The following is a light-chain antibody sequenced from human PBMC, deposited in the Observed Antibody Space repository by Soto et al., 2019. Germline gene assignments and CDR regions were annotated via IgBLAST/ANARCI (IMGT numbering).Light chain of an antibody. CDR3: QHYGASTWT. CDR2: GTS. J-gene: IGKJ1*01. Sequence: EIVFTQSPGTLSLSPGERATLSCRASQSVSSTYLAWYQQKPGQAPRLLIYGTSSRATGIPDRFSGSGSGTDFTLTISRLEPEDFAVYYCQHYGASTWTFGQGTKVDIK. CDR1: QSVSSTY. V-gene: IGKV3-20*01.